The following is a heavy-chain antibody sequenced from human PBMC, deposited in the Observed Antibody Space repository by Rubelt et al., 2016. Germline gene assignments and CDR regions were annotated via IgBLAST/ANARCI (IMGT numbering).Heavy chain of an antibody. J-gene: IGHJ5*02. Sequence: EVQLVQSGAEVKKPGESLRISCKGSGYSFTSYWISWVRQMPGKGLEWMGRIDPSASYTNYSPSFQVHVTISADKSISTAYLQWSSLKASDTAMYYCARHAGDGGNSEDWFDPWGQGTLVTVSS. V-gene: IGHV5-10-1*01. CDR2: IDPSASYT. CDR1: GYSFTSYW. D-gene: IGHD4-23*01. CDR3: ARHAGDGGNSEDWFDP.